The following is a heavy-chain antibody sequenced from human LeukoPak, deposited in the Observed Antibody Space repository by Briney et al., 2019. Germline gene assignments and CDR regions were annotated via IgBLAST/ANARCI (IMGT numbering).Heavy chain of an antibody. CDR1: GGSISSGSYY. V-gene: IGHV4-61*02. CDR2: IYTSGST. Sequence: SQTLSLTCTVSGGSISSGSYYWSWIRQPAGKGLEWIGRIYTSGSTNYNPSLKSRVTISVDTPKNQFSLKLSSVTAADTAVYYCARGFRDENWFDPWGQGTLVTVSS. D-gene: IGHD3-10*01. J-gene: IGHJ5*02. CDR3: ARGFRDENWFDP.